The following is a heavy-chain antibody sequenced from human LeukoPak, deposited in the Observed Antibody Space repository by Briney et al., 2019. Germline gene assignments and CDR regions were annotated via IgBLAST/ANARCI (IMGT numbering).Heavy chain of an antibody. CDR3: ARELSSGWYLGSAFDI. V-gene: IGHV3-23*01. J-gene: IGHJ3*02. CDR1: GFTFSSYA. D-gene: IGHD6-19*01. Sequence: GGSLRLSCAASGFTFSSYAMSWVRQAPGKGLEWVSAISGSGGSTYYADSVKGRFTISRDNSKNTLYLQMNSLRAEDTAVYYCARELSSGWYLGSAFDIWGQGTMVTVSS. CDR2: ISGSGGST.